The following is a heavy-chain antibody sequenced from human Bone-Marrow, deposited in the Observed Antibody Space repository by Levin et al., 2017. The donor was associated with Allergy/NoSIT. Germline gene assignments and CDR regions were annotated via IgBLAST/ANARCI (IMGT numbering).Heavy chain of an antibody. D-gene: IGHD6-19*01. CDR1: GYSISSGYY. CDR3: ARDVRQYSSNPYLDY. Sequence: TSETLSLTCAVSGYSISSGYYWGWIRQPPGKGLEWIGSIYHSGSTYYNPSLKSRVTISVDTSKNQFSLKLSSVTAADTAVYYCARDVRQYSSNPYLDYWGQGTLVTVSS. CDR2: IYHSGST. V-gene: IGHV4-38-2*02. J-gene: IGHJ4*02.